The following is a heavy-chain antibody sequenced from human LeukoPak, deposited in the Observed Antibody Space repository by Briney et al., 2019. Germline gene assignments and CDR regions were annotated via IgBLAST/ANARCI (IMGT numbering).Heavy chain of an antibody. CDR3: ARDHYSYSYYYYMDV. D-gene: IGHD5-18*01. CDR1: GYTLTELS. V-gene: IGHV1-46*01. J-gene: IGHJ6*03. Sequence: ASVKVSCKVSGYTLTELSMHWVRQAPGQGLEWMGIINPSGGSTSYAQKFQGRVTMTRDMSTSTVYMELSSLRSEDTAVYYCARDHYSYSYYYYMDVWGKGTTVTVSS. CDR2: INPSGGST.